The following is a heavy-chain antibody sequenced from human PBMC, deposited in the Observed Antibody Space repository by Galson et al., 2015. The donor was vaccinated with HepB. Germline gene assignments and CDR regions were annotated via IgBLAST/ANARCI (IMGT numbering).Heavy chain of an antibody. D-gene: IGHD3-16*01. CDR2: INGDGSIT. V-gene: IGHV3-74*01. Sequence: SLRLSCAASGLTFSNYWMHWVRQVPGKGLVWVSAINGDGSITTYADSVKGRFTISRDNAKNTLYLQMDSLRAEDTAVYYCGSKVSLGYWGQGTLVTVSS. J-gene: IGHJ4*02. CDR3: GSKVSLGY. CDR1: GLTFSNYW.